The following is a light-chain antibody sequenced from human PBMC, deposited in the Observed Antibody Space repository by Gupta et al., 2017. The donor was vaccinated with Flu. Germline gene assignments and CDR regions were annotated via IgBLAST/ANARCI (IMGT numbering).Light chain of an antibody. J-gene: IGLJ1*01. Sequence: ITISCTRPSLNVGRYSCVSWYHHSPAPAPKLIIYDVSQRPSGISSRFSGSKSDITAFLTISGLQAEDEGEYYCCAYEGSDTFDVFGTGTKVTVL. CDR1: SLNVGRYSC. V-gene: IGLV2-23*02. CDR3: CAYEGSDTFDV. CDR2: DVS.